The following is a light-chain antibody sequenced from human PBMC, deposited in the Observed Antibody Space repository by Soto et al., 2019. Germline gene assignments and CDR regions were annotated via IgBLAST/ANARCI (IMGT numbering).Light chain of an antibody. V-gene: IGKV3-20*01. CDR1: QSVSSNF. J-gene: IGKJ3*01. CDR3: QQYGSAPFT. Sequence: EIVLTQSPGTMSVSPGERVTLSCRASQSVSSNFLAWHQQKPGQAPRLLIYGASSRARGIPDRFRGSGSGTDFTLTIHSLEPEDFAVYYCQQYGSAPFTFGPGTKVDVK. CDR2: GAS.